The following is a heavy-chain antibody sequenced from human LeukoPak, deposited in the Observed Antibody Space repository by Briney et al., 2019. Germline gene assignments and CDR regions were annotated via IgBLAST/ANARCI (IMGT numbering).Heavy chain of an antibody. CDR1: GGSIGSRNYD. Sequence: SETLSLTCTVSGGSIGSRNYDWAWIRQPTGKGLEWIGSIYYTGSTYYNPSLKSRVTMSVDTSKNQFSLKVSSVTAADTAVYYCARLSGVPGDPDYWGQGNLVTVAS. J-gene: IGHJ4*02. V-gene: IGHV4-39*01. CDR2: IYYTGST. D-gene: IGHD3-10*01. CDR3: ARLSGVPGDPDY.